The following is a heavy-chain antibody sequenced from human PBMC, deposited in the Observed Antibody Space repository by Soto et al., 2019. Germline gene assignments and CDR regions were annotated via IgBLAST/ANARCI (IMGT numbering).Heavy chain of an antibody. Sequence: GASVKVSCKASGYSFTDYHIHWVRQAPGQGLEWLGRINPKSGGTSTAQKFQGWVTMTTDTSISTASMELTRLTSDDTAVYFCARGPHYYESGSPSWSSADWGQGTLVTVSS. J-gene: IGHJ4*02. CDR3: ARGPHYYESGSPSWSSAD. CDR1: GYSFTDYH. V-gene: IGHV1-2*04. D-gene: IGHD3-10*01. CDR2: INPKSGGT.